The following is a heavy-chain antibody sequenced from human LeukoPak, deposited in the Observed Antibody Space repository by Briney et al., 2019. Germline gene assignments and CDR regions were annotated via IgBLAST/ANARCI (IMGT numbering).Heavy chain of an antibody. CDR3: AREGSPYYYDSSGSFDAFDI. D-gene: IGHD3-22*01. CDR2: IEQDGSEK. Sequence: GGSLRLSCAASGFTFSSYWMSWVRQAPGKGLEWVANIEQDGSEKYYVDSVKGRFTISRDNAKNSLYLQMNSLRAEDTAVYYCAREGSPYYYDSSGSFDAFDIWGQGTMVTVSS. J-gene: IGHJ3*02. V-gene: IGHV3-7*01. CDR1: GFTFSSYW.